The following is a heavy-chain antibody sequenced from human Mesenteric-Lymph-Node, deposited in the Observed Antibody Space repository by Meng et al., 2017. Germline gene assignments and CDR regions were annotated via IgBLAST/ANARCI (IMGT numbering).Heavy chain of an antibody. Sequence: GSLRLSCAASGFTFSSYAMHWVRQAPGKGLEWIGSIYYSGSPYSNPSLRSRVTISIDSSSSRFSLRLTSVTAADTAFYYCAREDSSGTYYLPTYFDYWGPGMLVTVSS. CDR3: AREDSSGTYYLPTYFDY. V-gene: IGHV4-38-2*02. CDR2: IYYSGSP. J-gene: IGHJ4*02. D-gene: IGHD1-26*01. CDR1: GFTFSSYA.